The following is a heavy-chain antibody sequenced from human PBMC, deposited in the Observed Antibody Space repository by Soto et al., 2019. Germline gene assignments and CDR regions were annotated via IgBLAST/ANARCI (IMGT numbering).Heavy chain of an antibody. CDR1: GFTWRSYE. CDR2: ILVGGST. V-gene: IGHV3-23*01. D-gene: IGHD2-8*02. CDR3: AKATATGGGAFDI. J-gene: IGHJ3*02. Sequence: GGSLRLSCAASGFTWRSYEMSWVRQAPGKGLEWVSTILVGGSTHYPDSVKGRFTISRDNSKNTVFLQMNSLTAGDTAVYYCAKATATGGGAFDICGQGTMVTVS.